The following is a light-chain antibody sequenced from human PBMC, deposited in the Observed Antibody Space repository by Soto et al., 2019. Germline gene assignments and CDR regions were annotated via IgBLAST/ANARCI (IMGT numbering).Light chain of an antibody. Sequence: QSVLTQPASVSGSPGQPITISCTGTSSDVGGYNYVSWYQQHPGRAPQLMIYDVSHRPSGVSNRFSGSRSGNTASLTISGLQAEDEADYYCSSYATSTTVLFGGGTKLTVL. CDR3: SSYATSTTVL. CDR2: DVS. J-gene: IGLJ2*01. CDR1: SSDVGGYNY. V-gene: IGLV2-14*03.